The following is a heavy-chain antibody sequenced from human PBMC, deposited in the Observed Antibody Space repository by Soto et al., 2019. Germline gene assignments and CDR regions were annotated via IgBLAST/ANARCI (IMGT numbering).Heavy chain of an antibody. J-gene: IGHJ4*02. CDR2: ISASNGNT. Sequence: VQLVQSGPEVKKPGASVKVSCEASGYMFISYGITWVRQAPGQGLEWMGWISASNGNTNYAQKFQGRVTMTRDTSSTTAYMELRSLRSDDTAVYYCARDPDYYDSSGYYYLPDYWGQGTLVTVSS. CDR3: ARDPDYYDSSGYYYLPDY. V-gene: IGHV1-18*01. D-gene: IGHD3-22*01. CDR1: GYMFISYG.